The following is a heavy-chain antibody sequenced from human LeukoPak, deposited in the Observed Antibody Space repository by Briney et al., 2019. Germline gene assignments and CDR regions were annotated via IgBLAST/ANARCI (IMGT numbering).Heavy chain of an antibody. Sequence: SETLSLNCTVSGGSFSGYYWTWIRQFPGKGLEWIGEINHSGSTNYNASLKSRVTISVDMSKNQFSLKLSSVTAADTAVYYCADYYYDSSGYSDYWGQGTLVTVSS. CDR1: GGSFSGYY. V-gene: IGHV4-34*01. J-gene: IGHJ4*02. CDR2: INHSGST. CDR3: ADYYYDSSGYSDY. D-gene: IGHD3-22*01.